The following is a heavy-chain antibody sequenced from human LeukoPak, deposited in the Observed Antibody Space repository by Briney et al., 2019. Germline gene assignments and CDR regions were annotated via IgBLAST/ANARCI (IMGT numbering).Heavy chain of an antibody. CDR2: INPSGDST. V-gene: IGHV3-23*01. Sequence: GGSLRLSCAASGFTFGSYSMSWVRQAPGKGLDWVSGINPSGDSTYYADSVKGRFTISRDNSKNTVDLQMNSLRAEDTALYYCVKYEGWEHRFGPWGQGTLVTVSS. J-gene: IGHJ5*02. CDR1: GFTFGSYS. D-gene: IGHD1-26*01. CDR3: VKYEGWEHRFGP.